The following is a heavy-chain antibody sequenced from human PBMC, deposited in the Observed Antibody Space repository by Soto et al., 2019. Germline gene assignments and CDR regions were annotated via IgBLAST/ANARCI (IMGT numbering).Heavy chain of an antibody. CDR1: GGTFSIYT. D-gene: IGHD6-13*01. Sequence: QVQLVQSGSEVKKPGSSVRVSCKTSGGTFSIYTISWVRQAPGQGVEWMGRVLPFLDITSYSQRFQGRVTITADRSTTTAYMELSSLISEDTAVYYCARDRDNSNWPNFDSWGQGTLVTVSS. CDR3: ARDRDNSNWPNFDS. CDR2: VLPFLDIT. J-gene: IGHJ4*02. V-gene: IGHV1-69*02.